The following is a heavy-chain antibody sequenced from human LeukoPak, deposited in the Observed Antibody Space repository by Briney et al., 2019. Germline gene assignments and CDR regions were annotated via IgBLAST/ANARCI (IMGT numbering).Heavy chain of an antibody. CDR3: AKAPGVNWFDP. Sequence: GGSLRLSCAASGFTFSSYGMHWVRQAPGKGLEWVAVISYDGSNKYYADSVKGRFTISRDNSKNTLYLQMNSLRAEDTAVYYCAKAPGVNWFDPWGQGTLVTVSS. V-gene: IGHV3-30*18. CDR1: GFTFSSYG. J-gene: IGHJ5*02. CDR2: ISYDGSNK. D-gene: IGHD3-10*01.